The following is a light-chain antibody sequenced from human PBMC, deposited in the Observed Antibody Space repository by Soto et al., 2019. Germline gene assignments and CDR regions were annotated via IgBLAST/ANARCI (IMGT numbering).Light chain of an antibody. CDR3: LLSYTGARPVV. J-gene: IGLJ2*01. Sequence: QSALTQPRSVPGSPGQSVTISCTGTTSDVGGYNYVSWYQQHPGKAPKLMIYDVTKRPSGVPDRFSGSKSGNTASLTISGLQAEDEADYYCLLSYTGARPVVFGGGTKLTVL. CDR2: DVT. V-gene: IGLV2-11*01. CDR1: TSDVGGYNY.